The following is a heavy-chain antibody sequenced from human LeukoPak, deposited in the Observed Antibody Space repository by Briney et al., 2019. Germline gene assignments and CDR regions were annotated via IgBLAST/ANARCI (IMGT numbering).Heavy chain of an antibody. V-gene: IGHV3-7*01. CDR3: ARGVYTSGWYPDYFDY. CDR1: GFTFSSSW. D-gene: IGHD6-19*01. J-gene: IGHJ4*02. CDR2: IKQDGSDK. Sequence: SGGSLRLSCAASGFTFSSSWMSWVRQAPGKGREGVANIKQDGSDKYYVDSVKGRFTRSRDNAKNSLYLQMNSLRVEDTAVYYCARGVYTSGWYPDYFDYWGQGTLVTVSS.